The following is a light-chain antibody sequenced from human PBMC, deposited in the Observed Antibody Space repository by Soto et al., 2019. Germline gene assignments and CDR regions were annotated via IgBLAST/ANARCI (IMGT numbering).Light chain of an antibody. CDR1: QSISSW. CDR3: QQYNSSPWT. J-gene: IGKJ1*01. V-gene: IGKV1-5*03. CDR2: KAS. Sequence: DIQMTQSPSTLSASVGDRVTITCRASQSISSWLAWYQQKPGKAPKLLIYKASSLGSGVPSRFSGSGSGTEFTLTISSLQPDDFATYYCQQYNSSPWTVGQGTKVEIK.